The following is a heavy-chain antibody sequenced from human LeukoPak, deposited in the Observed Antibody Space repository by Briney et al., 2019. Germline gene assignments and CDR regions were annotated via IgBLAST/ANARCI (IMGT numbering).Heavy chain of an antibody. V-gene: IGHV3-30*18. J-gene: IGHJ4*02. CDR3: AKTRRGGGYVFDY. D-gene: IGHD5-12*01. CDR2: ISYDGSNK. Sequence: GGSLRLSCAASGFTFSSYGMHWVRQAPGKGLEWVAVISYDGSNKYYADSVKGRFTISRDNSKNTLYLQMNSLRAEDTAVYYCAKTRRGGGYVFDYWGQGTLVTVSS. CDR1: GFTFSSYG.